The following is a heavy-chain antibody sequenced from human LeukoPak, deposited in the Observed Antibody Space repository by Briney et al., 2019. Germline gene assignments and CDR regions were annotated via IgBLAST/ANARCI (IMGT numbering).Heavy chain of an antibody. Sequence: PGGSLRLSCAASGFTFSDYYMSWIRQAPGKGLELISYISGSGSNTKYADSVKGRFTISRDNAQNALYLQMNSLRAEDTAVYYCAREMEGFDYWGQGTLVTVSS. CDR2: ISGSGSNT. CDR1: GFTFSDYY. CDR3: AREMEGFDY. D-gene: IGHD2-8*01. V-gene: IGHV3-11*04. J-gene: IGHJ4*02.